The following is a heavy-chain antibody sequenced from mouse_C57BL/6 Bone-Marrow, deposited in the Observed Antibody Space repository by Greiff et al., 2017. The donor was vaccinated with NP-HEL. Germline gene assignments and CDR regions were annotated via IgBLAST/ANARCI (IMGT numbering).Heavy chain of an antibody. D-gene: IGHD2-5*01. Sequence: QVQLQQSGAELVRPGTSVKVSCKASGYAFTNYLIEWVKQRPGQGLEWIGVINPGSGGTNYNEKFKGKATLTADKSSSTAYMQLSSRPSEDSAVYFCARDYSNQARDWYFDVWGTGTTVTVSS. J-gene: IGHJ1*03. CDR2: INPGSGGT. CDR1: GYAFTNYL. V-gene: IGHV1-54*01. CDR3: ARDYSNQARDWYFDV.